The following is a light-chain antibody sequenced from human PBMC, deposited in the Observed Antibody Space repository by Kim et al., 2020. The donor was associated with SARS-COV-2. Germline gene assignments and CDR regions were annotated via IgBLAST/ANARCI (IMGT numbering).Light chain of an antibody. CDR2: QDS. CDR3: QAWDSSTAV. CDR1: KVGDKY. V-gene: IGLV3-1*01. Sequence: VSPGKTASITCSGDKVGDKYACWYQQKPGQSPVLVIYQDSKRPSGIPERFSGSNSGNTATLTISGTQAMDEADYYCQAWDSSTAVFGGGTQLTVL. J-gene: IGLJ3*02.